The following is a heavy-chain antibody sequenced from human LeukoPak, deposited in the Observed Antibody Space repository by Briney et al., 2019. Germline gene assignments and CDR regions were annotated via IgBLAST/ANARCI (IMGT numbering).Heavy chain of an antibody. V-gene: IGHV4-34*01. D-gene: IGHD2-2*01. CDR1: GGSFSGYY. Sequence: SETLSLTCAVYGGSFSGYYWSWIRQPPGKGLEWIGEINHSGSTNYNPSLKSRVTISVDTSKNQFSLKLSSVTAADTAVYYCARYCSSTSCLSGMDVRGQGTTVTVSS. J-gene: IGHJ6*02. CDR2: INHSGST. CDR3: ARYCSSTSCLSGMDV.